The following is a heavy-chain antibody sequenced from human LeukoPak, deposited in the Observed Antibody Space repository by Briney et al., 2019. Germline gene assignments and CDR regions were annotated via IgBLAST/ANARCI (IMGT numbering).Heavy chain of an antibody. D-gene: IGHD6-13*01. J-gene: IGHJ4*02. CDR1: GFTFSSYS. Sequence: GGSLRLSCAASGFTFSSYSMNWVRQAPGKGLEWVSSISSSSSYIYYADSVKGRFTISRDNAKNSLYLQMNSLRAEDTAVYYCAKVRDWRYSSSWYGDCWGQGTLVTVSS. V-gene: IGHV3-21*01. CDR2: ISSSSSYI. CDR3: AKVRDWRYSSSWYGDC.